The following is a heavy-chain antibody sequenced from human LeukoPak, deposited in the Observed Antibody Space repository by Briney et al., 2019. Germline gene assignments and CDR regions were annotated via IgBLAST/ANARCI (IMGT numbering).Heavy chain of an antibody. CDR1: GGSISSSSCY. CDR3: ARIRITMIVVVKEFDY. V-gene: IGHV4-39*01. D-gene: IGHD3-22*01. CDR2: IYYSGST. Sequence: PSETLSLTCTVSGGSISSSSCYWGWIRQPPGKGLEWIGSIYYSGSTYYNPSLKSRVTISVDTSKNQFSLKLSSVTAADTAVYYCARIRITMIVVVKEFDYWGQGTLVTVSS. J-gene: IGHJ4*02.